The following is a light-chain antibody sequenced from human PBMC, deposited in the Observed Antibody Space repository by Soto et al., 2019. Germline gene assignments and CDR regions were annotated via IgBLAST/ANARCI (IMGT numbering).Light chain of an antibody. Sequence: IQLTQSPSSLSVSVGDRVTITCRASQGVSSYLAWYQQKPGKAPKLLIYAASTLHSGVPARFSGSGSETDFTLTISSLQPEDFATYYCQQLDSYPMTFGHGTKVDLK. J-gene: IGKJ3*01. CDR1: QGVSSY. V-gene: IGKV1-9*01. CDR3: QQLDSYPMT. CDR2: AAS.